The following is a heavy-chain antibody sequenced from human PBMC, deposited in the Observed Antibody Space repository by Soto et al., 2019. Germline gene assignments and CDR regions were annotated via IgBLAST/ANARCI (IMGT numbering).Heavy chain of an antibody. Sequence: GGSLRLSCAASGFTFSSYAMSWVRQAPGKGLEWVSVISGDGGSTYYADSVKGRFTISRHNSKNTLFLQMNSLRADDTGVYYCARGYGSRSYGVDFYYYYGLDVWGQGTTVTVSS. CDR3: ARGYGSRSYGVDFYYYYGLDV. D-gene: IGHD3-10*01. CDR2: ISGDGGST. CDR1: GFTFSSYA. J-gene: IGHJ6*02. V-gene: IGHV3-23*01.